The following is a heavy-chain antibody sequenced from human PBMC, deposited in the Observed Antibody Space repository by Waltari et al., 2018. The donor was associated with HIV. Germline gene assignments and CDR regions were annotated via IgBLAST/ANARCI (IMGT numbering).Heavy chain of an antibody. V-gene: IGHV3-21*01. CDR3: ASGAKYYYDSSGYYEGY. CDR2: ISSSSSYI. CDR1: GFTFSSYS. D-gene: IGHD3-22*01. Sequence: EVQLVESGGGLVKPGGSLRLSCAASGFTFSSYSMNWVRQAPGKGLEWVSSISSSSSYIYYADSVKGRFTISRDNAKNSLYLQMNSLRAEDTAVYYCASGAKYYYDSSGYYEGYWGQGTLVTVSS. J-gene: IGHJ4*02.